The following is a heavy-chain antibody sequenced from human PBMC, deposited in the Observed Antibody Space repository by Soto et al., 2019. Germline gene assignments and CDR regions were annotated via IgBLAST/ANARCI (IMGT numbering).Heavy chain of an antibody. CDR1: GGSISSSNW. CDR3: ARNIRRDIVVVTAIPSLLDY. V-gene: IGHV4-4*02. J-gene: IGHJ4*02. Sequence: LSLTCAVSGGSISSSNWWSWVRQPPGKGLEWIGEIYHSGSTNYNPSLKSRVTISVDKSKNQFSLKLSSVTAADTAVYYCARNIRRDIVVVTAIPSLLDYCGQGTLVPVSS. CDR2: IYHSGST. D-gene: IGHD2-21*02.